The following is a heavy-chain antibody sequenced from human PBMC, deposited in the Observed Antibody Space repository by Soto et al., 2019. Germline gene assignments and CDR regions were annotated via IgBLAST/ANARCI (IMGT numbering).Heavy chain of an antibody. CDR2: ISYDGNTK. J-gene: IGHJ4*02. CDR1: GFIFSRSG. D-gene: IGHD2-15*01. CDR3: ANQVATGH. V-gene: IGHV3-30*18. Sequence: QVQLVESGGGVVLPGTSLRLSCAASGFIFSRSGMHWVRQAPGKGLEWVAVISYDGNTKYYADSVKGRFTISRDNSKNTLYLQMTSLRVDDTAVYYCANQVATGHWGQGTMVTVSS.